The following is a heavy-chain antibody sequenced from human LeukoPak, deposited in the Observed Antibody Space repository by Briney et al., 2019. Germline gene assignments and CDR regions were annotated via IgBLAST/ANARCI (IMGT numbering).Heavy chain of an antibody. D-gene: IGHD6-25*01. CDR1: GYTFTRYY. Sequence: GASVKVSCKASGYTFTRYYIHWVRQAPGHGRGGWGWINPNSGGTNDAQKFQGRVTMTRDRSINTAYMDLRSLTYDDTAVYYCARDKPPAAALDFWGQGTLVTVSS. CDR2: INPNSGGT. J-gene: IGHJ4*02. V-gene: IGHV1-2*02. CDR3: ARDKPPAAALDF.